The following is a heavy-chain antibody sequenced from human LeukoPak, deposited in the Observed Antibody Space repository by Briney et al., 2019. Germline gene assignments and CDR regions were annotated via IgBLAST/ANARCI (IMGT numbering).Heavy chain of an antibody. CDR1: GGSISSSSYY. Sequence: SETLSLTCTVSGGSISSSSYYWGWIRQPPGKELEWIGSIYYSGSTYYNPSLKSRVTISVDTSKNQFSLKLSSVTAADTAVYYCVTSDTAMAYYYYGMDVWGQGTTVTVSS. J-gene: IGHJ6*02. V-gene: IGHV4-39*01. CDR3: VTSDTAMAYYYYGMDV. CDR2: IYYSGST. D-gene: IGHD5-18*01.